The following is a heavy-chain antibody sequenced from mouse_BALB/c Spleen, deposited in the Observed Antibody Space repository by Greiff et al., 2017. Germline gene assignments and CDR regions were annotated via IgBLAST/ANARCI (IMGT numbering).Heavy chain of an antibody. V-gene: IGHV1-7*01. CDR3: ARRDYGSSYDDFDY. J-gene: IGHJ2*01. CDR2: INPSTGYT. CDR1: GYTFTSYW. D-gene: IGHD1-1*01. Sequence: VQLVESGAELAKPGASVKMSCKASGYTFTSYWMHWVKQRPGQGLEWIGYINPSTGYTEYNQKFKDKATLTADKSSSTAYMQLSSLTSEDSAVYYCARRDYGSSYDDFDYWGQGTTLTVSS.